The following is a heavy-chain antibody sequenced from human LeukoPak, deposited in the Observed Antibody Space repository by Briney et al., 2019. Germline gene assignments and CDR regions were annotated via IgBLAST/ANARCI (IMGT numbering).Heavy chain of an antibody. CDR3: AKRTSTWFDP. Sequence: PGASLRLSCVASEFTFSSYGMHWVRQAPGKGLEWVAVISYDGSNKYYADSVKGRFTISRDNSKNTLYLQMNSLRAEDTAVYYCAKRTSTWFDPWGQGTLVTVSS. V-gene: IGHV3-30*18. J-gene: IGHJ5*02. CDR1: EFTFSSYG. CDR2: ISYDGSNK.